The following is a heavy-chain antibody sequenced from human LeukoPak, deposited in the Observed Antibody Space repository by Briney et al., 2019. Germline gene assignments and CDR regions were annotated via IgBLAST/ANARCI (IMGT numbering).Heavy chain of an antibody. CDR3: ARHWSHSVAQFGRSYWFDP. V-gene: IGHV4-4*07. J-gene: IGHJ5*02. D-gene: IGHD2-15*01. CDR1: GGSISGYY. CDR2: MDTSGHT. Sequence: SETLSLTCIVSGGSISGYYWSWIRQPAGKGLEWIGHMDTSGHTNYNSSLMSRVTMSVDTSKNQFSLRLTSVTAADTAVYYCARHWSHSVAQFGRSYWFDPWGQGTPVTVSS.